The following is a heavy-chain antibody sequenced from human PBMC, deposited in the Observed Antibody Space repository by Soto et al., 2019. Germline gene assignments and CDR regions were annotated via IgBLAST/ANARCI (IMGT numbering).Heavy chain of an antibody. J-gene: IGHJ4*02. CDR2: IYPGDSDT. D-gene: IGHD3-22*01. CDR3: ARQAMIVRRSPHHFDY. CDR1: GYSFTSYW. Sequence: GESLKISCKGSGYSFTSYWIGWVRQMPGKGLEWMGIIYPGDSDTRYSPSFQGQVTISADKSISTAYLQWSSLKASDTAMYYCARQAMIVRRSPHHFDYWGQGTLVTVSS. V-gene: IGHV5-51*01.